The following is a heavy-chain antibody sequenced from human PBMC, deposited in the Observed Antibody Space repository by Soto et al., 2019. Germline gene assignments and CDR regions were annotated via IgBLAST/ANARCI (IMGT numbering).Heavy chain of an antibody. CDR3: AKDAAPDIVVVPAALRPPYYYYGMGV. CDR2: ISGSGGST. V-gene: IGHV3-23*01. J-gene: IGHJ6*02. CDR1: GFTFSSYA. Sequence: GSLRLSCAASGFTFSSYAMSWVRQAPGKGLEWVSAISGSGGSTYYADSVKGRFTISRDNSKNTLYLQMNSLRAEDTAVYYCAKDAAPDIVVVPAALRPPYYYYGMGVWGQGTTVTVSS. D-gene: IGHD2-2*01.